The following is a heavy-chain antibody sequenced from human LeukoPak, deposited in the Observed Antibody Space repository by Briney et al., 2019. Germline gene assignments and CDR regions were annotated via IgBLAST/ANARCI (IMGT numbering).Heavy chain of an antibody. Sequence: GGSLRLSCAASGFTFNTYSMNWVRQAPGKGLEWLSYISGSSNTISYADSVKGRLTISRENAKNSLYLQMNSLRDEDTAVYYCVKSFDYYDSSGYYTDTFDIWGQGTMVTVSS. CDR3: VKSFDYYDSSGYYTDTFDI. CDR1: GFTFNTYS. D-gene: IGHD3-22*01. V-gene: IGHV3-48*02. CDR2: ISGSSNTI. J-gene: IGHJ3*02.